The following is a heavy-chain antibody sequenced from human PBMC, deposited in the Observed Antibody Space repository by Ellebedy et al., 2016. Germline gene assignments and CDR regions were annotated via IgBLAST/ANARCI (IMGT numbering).Heavy chain of an antibody. D-gene: IGHD3-10*01. CDR2: IYYSGST. V-gene: IGHV4-39*01. J-gene: IGHJ4*02. Sequence: SETLSLTCTVSGGSISSSSYYWGWIRQPPGKGLEWIGTIYYSGSTYYSPSFNSRVTISVDTSKNLFSLKLSSVTAADTAVYYCARELTMVLIFDYWGQGTLVTVSS. CDR1: GGSISSSSYY. CDR3: ARELTMVLIFDY.